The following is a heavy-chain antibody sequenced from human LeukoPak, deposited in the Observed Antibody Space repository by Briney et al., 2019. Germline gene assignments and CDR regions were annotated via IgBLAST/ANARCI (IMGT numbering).Heavy chain of an antibody. D-gene: IGHD6-13*01. Sequence: GGSLRLSCAASKFTFSSYWMHWVRQAPGKGLVWVSRINPDGSTTNYADSVKGRFTISRDNAKNTLYLQMNSLRAEDTAVYYCARGIAGAWGFDYWGLGTLVTVSS. J-gene: IGHJ4*02. CDR2: INPDGSTT. V-gene: IGHV3-74*01. CDR1: KFTFSSYW. CDR3: ARGIAGAWGFDY.